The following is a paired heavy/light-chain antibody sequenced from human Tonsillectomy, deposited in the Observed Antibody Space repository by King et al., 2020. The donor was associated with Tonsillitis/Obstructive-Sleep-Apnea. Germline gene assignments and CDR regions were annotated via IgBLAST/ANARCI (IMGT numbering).Heavy chain of an antibody. CDR1: GGTFSSYA. D-gene: IGHD3-3*01. V-gene: IGHV1-69*12. J-gene: IGHJ4*02. CDR3: ARSKYSTIFGVVTDLQFDY. Sequence: QVQLVQSGAEVKKPGSSVKVSCKASGGTFSSYAISWVRQAPGQGLEWMGGIIPIFGTANYAQKFQGRVTITADESTSTAYMELSSLRSEDTAVYYCARSKYSTIFGVVTDLQFDYWGQGTLVTVSS. CDR2: IIPIFGTA.
Light chain of an antibody. CDR2: EDN. J-gene: IGLJ3*02. CDR1: SGSIASNY. V-gene: IGLV6-57*02. CDR3: QSYDSSNHEGV. Sequence: NFMLTQPHSVSESPGKTVTISCTGSSGSIASNYVQWYQQRPGSAPTTVIYEDNQRPSGVPDRFSGSIDSSSNSASLTISGLKTEDEADYYCQSYDSSNHEGVFGGGTKLTVL.